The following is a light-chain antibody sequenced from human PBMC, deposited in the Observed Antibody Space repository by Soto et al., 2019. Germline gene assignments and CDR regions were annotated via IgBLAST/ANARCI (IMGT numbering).Light chain of an antibody. J-gene: IGLJ1*01. CDR2: RNN. Sequence: QTVVTQPPSASGTPGQRVTISCSGGTSSIGRNYVYWYQQLPGTAPKLVIYRNNQRPSGVPDRFSGSKSGTSAPLAIRGLRSEDEADYYCAAWDDSLSGLYVFGTGTKLTVL. CDR3: AAWDDSLSGLYV. V-gene: IGLV1-47*01. CDR1: TSSIGRNY.